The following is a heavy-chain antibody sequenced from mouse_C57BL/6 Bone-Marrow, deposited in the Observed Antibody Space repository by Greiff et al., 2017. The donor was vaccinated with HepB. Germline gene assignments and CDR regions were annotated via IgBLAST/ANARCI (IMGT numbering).Heavy chain of an antibody. V-gene: IGHV14-1*01. D-gene: IGHD1-1*01. J-gene: IGHJ1*03. CDR3: TTFRHYGSSYLSYWYFDF. CDR1: GFNIKDYY. CDR2: IDPEDGDT. Sequence: EVQLQQSGAELVRPGASVKLSCTASGFNIKDYYMHWVKQRPEQGLEWIGRIDPEDGDTEYAPKFQGKATMTADTSSNTAYLQLSSLTSADTAVYYYTTFRHYGSSYLSYWYFDFWGTGTTVTVSS.